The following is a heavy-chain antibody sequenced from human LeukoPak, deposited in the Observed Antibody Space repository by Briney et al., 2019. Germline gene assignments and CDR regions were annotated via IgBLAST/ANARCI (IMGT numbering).Heavy chain of an antibody. CDR2: ISGYNGNT. J-gene: IGHJ4*02. Sequence: ASVKVSCRGFGYNFTNYGISWVRQAPGQRLEWMGWISGYNGNTDYAQKFQTRVTMTTDTSTSTGYLELRSLRSDDTAVYYCARAGRLKSGSNIYWGRGTLVTVSS. D-gene: IGHD1-26*01. V-gene: IGHV1-18*01. CDR1: GYNFTNYG. CDR3: ARAGRLKSGSNIY.